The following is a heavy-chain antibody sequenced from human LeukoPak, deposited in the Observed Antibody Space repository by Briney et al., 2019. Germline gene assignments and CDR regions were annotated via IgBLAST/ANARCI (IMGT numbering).Heavy chain of an antibody. Sequence: SETLSLTCTVSGGYINNSFWSWIRQPPGKGLEWIGFIYTSGSAKYNPSLKSRVTISVDTSKNQFSLKLSSVTAADTAVYYCARQGGSGSFYNSIYYYYYYMDVWGHGTTVTVFS. V-gene: IGHV4-4*09. D-gene: IGHD3-10*01. CDR1: GGYINNSF. J-gene: IGHJ6*03. CDR2: IYTSGSA. CDR3: ARQGGSGSFYNSIYYYYYYMDV.